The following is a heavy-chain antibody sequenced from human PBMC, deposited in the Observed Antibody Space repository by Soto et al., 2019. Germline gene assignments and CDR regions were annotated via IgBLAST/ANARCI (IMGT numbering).Heavy chain of an antibody. D-gene: IGHD3-9*01. J-gene: IGHJ6*02. CDR3: ARIFCGSTRCQAYDMDV. CDR2: IYYRGST. V-gene: IGHV4-61*08. Sequence: LSLTCTVAGASVSSGGYYWTWIRQPPGKGLEWIGYIYYRGSTNYNPSLKSRVTIPLDTSNNQFSLRLSSVTAADTGVYYCARIFCGSTRCQAYDMDVWGQGTTVTVSS. CDR1: GASVSSGGYY.